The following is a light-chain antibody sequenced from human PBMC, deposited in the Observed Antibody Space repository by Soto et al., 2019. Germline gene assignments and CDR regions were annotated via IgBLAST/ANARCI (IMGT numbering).Light chain of an antibody. CDR1: QSISNHY. V-gene: IGKV3-20*01. Sequence: EIVLTQSPGTLSLSPGERATLSCRASQSISNHYLAWFQQKPGQAPRLLIYGASYRATGIPDRFSGSGSGTGFTLTITGLEPEDFAVYHCHQYGGSPRYTFGQGTKLEIK. J-gene: IGKJ2*01. CDR2: GAS. CDR3: HQYGGSPRYT.